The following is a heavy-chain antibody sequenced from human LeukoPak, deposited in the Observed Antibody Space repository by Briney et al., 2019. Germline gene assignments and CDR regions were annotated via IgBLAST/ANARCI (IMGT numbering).Heavy chain of an antibody. V-gene: IGHV3-21*01. CDR2: ISSSSSYI. D-gene: IGHD3-22*01. Sequence: GGSLRLSCAASGFTFSSYSMTWVRQAPGKGLEWVSSISSSSSYIYYADSVKGRFTISRDNAKNSLYLQMNSLRAEDTAVYYCARGRAMIVKFDYWGQGTLVTVSS. CDR3: ARGRAMIVKFDY. J-gene: IGHJ4*02. CDR1: GFTFSSYS.